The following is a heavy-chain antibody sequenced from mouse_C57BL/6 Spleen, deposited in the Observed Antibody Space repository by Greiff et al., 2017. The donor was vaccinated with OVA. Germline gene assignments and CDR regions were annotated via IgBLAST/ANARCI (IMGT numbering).Heavy chain of an antibody. CDR3: ARGSIYYGNYVDFDV. CDR2: IYPSDSET. Sequence: VQLQQPGAELVRPGSSVKLSCKASGYTFTSYWMHWVKQRPIQGLEWIGNIYPSDSETHYNQKFKDKATLTVDKSSSTAYMQLSSLTSEDSAVYYCARGSIYYGNYVDFDVWGTGTTVTVSS. D-gene: IGHD2-1*01. J-gene: IGHJ1*03. CDR1: GYTFTSYW. V-gene: IGHV1-52*01.